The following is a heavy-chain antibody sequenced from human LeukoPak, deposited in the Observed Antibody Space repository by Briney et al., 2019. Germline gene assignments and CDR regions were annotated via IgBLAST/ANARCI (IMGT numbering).Heavy chain of an antibody. J-gene: IGHJ4*02. CDR2: IKQDGSEE. Sequence: GGSLRLSCAASGFTFSSYWMTWVRQAPGKGLEWVANIKQDGSEEYYVDSVKGRFTISRDNAKNSLYLQMNSLRAEDTAVYYCARDGLGSAFDYWGQGTLVTVSP. D-gene: IGHD3/OR15-3a*01. CDR3: ARDGLGSAFDY. CDR1: GFTFSSYW. V-gene: IGHV3-7*01.